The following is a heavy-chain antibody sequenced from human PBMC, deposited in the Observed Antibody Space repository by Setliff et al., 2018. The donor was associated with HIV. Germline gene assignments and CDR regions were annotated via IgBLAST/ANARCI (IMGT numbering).Heavy chain of an antibody. CDR2: IDASANT. V-gene: IGHV4-38-2*01. CDR1: GYSISSGYY. J-gene: IGHJ4*02. Sequence: SETLSLTCAVSGYSISSGYYWAWIRQAPGKGLEWIGCIDASANTYYIPSLKSRATISVDTSKNQFSLKLSSVTAADTAVYYCARLQGYSSSWYVISGSFDYWGQGILVTVSS. CDR3: ARLQGYSSSWYVISGSFDY. D-gene: IGHD6-13*01.